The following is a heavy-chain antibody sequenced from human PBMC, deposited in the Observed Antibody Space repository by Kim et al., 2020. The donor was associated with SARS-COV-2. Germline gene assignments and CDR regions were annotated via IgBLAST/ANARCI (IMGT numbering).Heavy chain of an antibody. V-gene: IGHV5-10-1*01. CDR3: ARLRKLTGDPFDY. J-gene: IGHJ4*02. Sequence: YSPSFQGHVTISADKSISTAYLQWSSLKASDTAMYYCARLRKLTGDPFDYWGQGTMVTVSS. D-gene: IGHD7-27*01.